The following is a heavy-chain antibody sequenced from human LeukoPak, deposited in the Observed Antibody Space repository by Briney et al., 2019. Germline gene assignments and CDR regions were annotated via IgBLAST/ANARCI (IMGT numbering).Heavy chain of an antibody. CDR2: IYTSGST. CDR1: GGSISSYY. D-gene: IGHD3-22*01. CDR3: ARESGGTYYYDSSGHNWFDP. J-gene: IGHJ5*02. V-gene: IGHV4-4*07. Sequence: SVTLSLTCTVSGGSISSYYWSWIRQPAGKGLEWIGRIYTSGSTNYNPSLKSRVTMSVDTSKNQFSLKLSSVTAADTAVYYCARESGGTYYYDSSGHNWFDPWGQGTLVTVSS.